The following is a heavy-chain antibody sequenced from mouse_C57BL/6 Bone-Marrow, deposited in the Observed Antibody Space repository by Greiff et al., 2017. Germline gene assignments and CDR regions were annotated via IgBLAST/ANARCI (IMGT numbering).Heavy chain of an antibody. J-gene: IGHJ2*01. V-gene: IGHV4-1*01. CDR3: ASLDGYSYYFDY. CDR2: INPDSSTI. D-gene: IGHD2-3*01. CDR1: GIDFSRYW. Sequence: EVKLEESGGGLVQPGGSLKLSCAASGIDFSRYWMSWVRRAPGKGLEWIGEINPDSSTINYAPSLKDKFIISRDNAKNTLELQMSKVRSEDTALYYCASLDGYSYYFDYWCQGTTLTVSS.